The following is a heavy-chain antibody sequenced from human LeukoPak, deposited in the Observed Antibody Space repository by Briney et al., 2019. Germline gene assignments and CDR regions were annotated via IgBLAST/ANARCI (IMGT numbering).Heavy chain of an antibody. Sequence: PSETLSLTCTVSGGSISSSSYYWDWIRQPPGKGLEWMGSIYYSGRTYYNMSLKSRVTISIDTSKNQFSLNLNSVTAADTAVYYCARRRYYDSTGSLDWGQGTLVTVSS. V-gene: IGHV4-39*01. CDR2: IYYSGRT. J-gene: IGHJ1*01. D-gene: IGHD3-22*01. CDR1: GGSISSSSYY. CDR3: ARRRYYDSTGSLD.